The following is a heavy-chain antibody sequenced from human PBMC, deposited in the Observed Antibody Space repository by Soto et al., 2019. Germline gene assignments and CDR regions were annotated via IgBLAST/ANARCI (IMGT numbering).Heavy chain of an antibody. CDR3: ARFNVTSPGRTINYYYSVMDV. V-gene: IGHV5-51*01. Sequence: PGQSQKISCEGSGYSFSTYWIGWVRQMPEKGLEWMGIIYPGDSDTRYSPSFQGQVTISADKSISTAYLQWSSLKASDTAMYYCARFNVTSPGRTINYYYSVMDVWGQGTTVTVSS. D-gene: IGHD3-16*01. J-gene: IGHJ6*02. CDR1: GYSFSTYW. CDR2: IYPGDSDT.